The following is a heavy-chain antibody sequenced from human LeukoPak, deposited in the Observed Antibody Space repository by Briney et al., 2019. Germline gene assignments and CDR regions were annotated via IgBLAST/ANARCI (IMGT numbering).Heavy chain of an antibody. CDR1: GFTFSSYA. D-gene: IGHD3-22*01. CDR3: ARGNKYYYDNSGYYY. V-gene: IGHV3-30*04. CDR2: ISYDGSNK. Sequence: PGGSLRLSCAASGFTFSSYAMHWVRQAPGKGLEWVAVISYDGSNKYYADSVKGRFTISRDNAKNTLYLQMNSLRAEDTAVYYCARGNKYYYDNSGYYYWGQGTLVTVSS. J-gene: IGHJ4*02.